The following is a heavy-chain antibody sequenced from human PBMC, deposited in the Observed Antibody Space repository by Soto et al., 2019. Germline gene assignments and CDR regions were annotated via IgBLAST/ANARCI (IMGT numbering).Heavy chain of an antibody. J-gene: IGHJ6*02. Sequence: ASVTVSCKASEYTFTSYAMHRVRQAPGQRLEWMGWINAGKGNTKYSQKFQGRVTITRDTSASTAYMALSSLRSEDTAVYYCARGGRGYSYGQPYYYYYYGMDVWGQGTTVTVS. V-gene: IGHV1-3*01. CDR3: ARGGRGYSYGQPYYYYYYGMDV. CDR2: INAGKGNT. D-gene: IGHD5-18*01. CDR1: EYTFTSYA.